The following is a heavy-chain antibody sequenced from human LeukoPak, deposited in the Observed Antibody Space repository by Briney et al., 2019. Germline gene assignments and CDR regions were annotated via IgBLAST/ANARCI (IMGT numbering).Heavy chain of an antibody. CDR3: AKNSGYDRAPLDY. CDR1: GFTFTNYA. V-gene: IGHV3-23*01. D-gene: IGHD5-12*01. Sequence: GGSLRLSCAASGFTFTNYAMSWVRQAPGMGLEWVSGITGSGATIYYADSVRGRFTISRDNSKNTLYLQMNSLRAEDTAVYYCAKNSGYDRAPLDYWGQGTLVTVSS. CDR2: ITGSGATI. J-gene: IGHJ4*02.